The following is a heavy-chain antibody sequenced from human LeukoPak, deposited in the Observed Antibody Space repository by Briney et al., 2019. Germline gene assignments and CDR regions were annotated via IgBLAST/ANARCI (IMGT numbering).Heavy chain of an antibody. CDR3: AREFEYSTSGAGY. CDR1: GFPFGGYS. D-gene: IGHD6-6*01. CDR2: MSILSGIT. V-gene: IGHV3-21*01. Sequence: GGSLRLSCAGSGFPFGGYSMNWVRQTPGKGLEWVSSMSILSGITYYAESVKGRFTVSRDNAKNLLHLQMNSLRVEDTAIYYCAREFEYSTSGAGYWGQGTLVTVSS. J-gene: IGHJ4*02.